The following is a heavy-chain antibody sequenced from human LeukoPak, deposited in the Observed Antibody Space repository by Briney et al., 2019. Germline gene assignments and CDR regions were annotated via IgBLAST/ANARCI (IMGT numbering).Heavy chain of an antibody. Sequence: PSQTLSLTCTVSGGSISSGDYYWGWIRQPPGKGLEWIGYIYYSGSTYCNPSLKSRVTISVDTSKNQFSLKLSSVTAADTAVYDCARSPNDYGDHDAFDIWGQGTMVTVSS. V-gene: IGHV4-30-4*08. CDR3: ARSPNDYGDHDAFDI. CDR2: IYYSGST. D-gene: IGHD4-17*01. CDR1: GGSISSGDYY. J-gene: IGHJ3*02.